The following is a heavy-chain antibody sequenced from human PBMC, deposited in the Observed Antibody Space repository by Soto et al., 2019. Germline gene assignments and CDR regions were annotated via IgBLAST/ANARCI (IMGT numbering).Heavy chain of an antibody. CDR2: INSAGDA. CDR1: GFTFSSHD. Sequence: EVQLVESGGGLVQPGGSLRLSCAASGFTFSSHDMHWVRQVTGKGLEWVSGINSAGDAKYPASVKGRFTISRENAKNSLHLQMNRLRAWNTAVYYSARGGILVVSSNWFDTWGQGTLVTVSS. D-gene: IGHD3-10*01. J-gene: IGHJ5*02. CDR3: ARGGILVVSSNWFDT. V-gene: IGHV3-13*01.